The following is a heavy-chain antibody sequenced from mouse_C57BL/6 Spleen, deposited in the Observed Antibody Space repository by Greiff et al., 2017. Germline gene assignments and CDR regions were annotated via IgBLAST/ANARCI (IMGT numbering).Heavy chain of an antibody. Sequence: QVQLQQPGAELVKPGASVKLSCKASGYTFTSYWMQWVKQRPGQGLEWIGEIDPSDRYTNYNQKFKGKATLTVDTSSSTAYMQLSSLTSEDSAVYYCARGTTVVPFDYWGQGTTLTVSS. CDR3: ARGTTVVPFDY. D-gene: IGHD1-1*01. J-gene: IGHJ2*01. CDR2: IDPSDRYT. V-gene: IGHV1-50*01. CDR1: GYTFTSYW.